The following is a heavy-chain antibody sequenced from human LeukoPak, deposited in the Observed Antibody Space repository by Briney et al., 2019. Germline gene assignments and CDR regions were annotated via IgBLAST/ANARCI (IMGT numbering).Heavy chain of an antibody. CDR2: ISGSGGST. Sequence: GGSLRLSCAASGFTFSSYGMSWVRQAPGKGLEWVSAISGSGGSTYYADSVKGHFTTSRDNSKNTLYLHINSLRAEDTAVYYCARARYSYSYYFDYWGQGTLVTVSS. J-gene: IGHJ4*02. D-gene: IGHD5-18*01. CDR1: GFTFSSYG. V-gene: IGHV3-23*01. CDR3: ARARYSYSYYFDY.